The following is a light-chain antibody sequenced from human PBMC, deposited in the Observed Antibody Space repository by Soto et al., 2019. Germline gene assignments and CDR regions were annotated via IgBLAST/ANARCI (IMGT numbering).Light chain of an antibody. V-gene: IGKV1-5*01. J-gene: IGKJ1*01. Sequence: DFQMPQTRPTLYASEEHRVTNTCRASQSISDWVAWYQQKPGEAPKLLIFDASSLKSGVPSRFSGSGSGTGFPRILSSLQSDDFVTYYCQPYDSYSWTFGQGTRVEIK. CDR3: QPYDSYSWT. CDR2: DAS. CDR1: QSISDW.